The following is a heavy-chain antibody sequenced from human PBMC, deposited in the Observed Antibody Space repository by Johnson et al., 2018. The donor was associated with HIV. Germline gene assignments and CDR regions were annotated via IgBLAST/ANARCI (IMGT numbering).Heavy chain of an antibody. CDR1: GFTFSNYW. J-gene: IGHJ3*02. CDR2: IKSKTDGGTT. CDR3: TTQQRADAFDI. Sequence: VQLVESGGGLVQPGGSLRLSCAVSGFTFSNYWMHWVRQAPGKGLEWVGRIKSKTDGGTTDYAAPVKGRFTISRDDSKNTLYLQMNSLKTEDTAVYYCTTQQRADAFDIWGQGTMVTVSS. V-gene: IGHV3-15*01. D-gene: IGHD6-13*01.